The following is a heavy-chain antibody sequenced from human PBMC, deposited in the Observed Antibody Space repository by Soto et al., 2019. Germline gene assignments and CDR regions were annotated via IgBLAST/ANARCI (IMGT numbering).Heavy chain of an antibody. D-gene: IGHD3-10*01. CDR3: ARENYYGSGSYTLNWFDT. Sequence: PSETLSLTCTVSGGSISSYYWSWIRQPPGKGLEWIGYIYYSGSTNYNPSLKSRVTISVDTSKNQFSLKLSSVTAADTAVYYCARENYYGSGSYTLNWFDTWGQGTQVTVSS. V-gene: IGHV4-59*01. CDR2: IYYSGST. CDR1: GGSISSYY. J-gene: IGHJ5*02.